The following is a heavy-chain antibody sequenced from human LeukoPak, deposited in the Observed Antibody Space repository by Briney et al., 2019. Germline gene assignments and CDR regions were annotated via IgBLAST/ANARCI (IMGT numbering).Heavy chain of an antibody. CDR3: ARATDIVVVPAATPHYFDY. D-gene: IGHD2-2*01. CDR1: GGTFSSYA. CDR2: IIPIFGTA. Sequence: SVKVSCKASGGTFSSYAISWVRQAPGQGLEWMGGIIPIFGTANYAQKLQGRVTMTTDTSTSTAYMELRSLRSDDTAVYYCARATDIVVVPAATPHYFDYWGQGTLVTVSS. J-gene: IGHJ4*02. V-gene: IGHV1-69*05.